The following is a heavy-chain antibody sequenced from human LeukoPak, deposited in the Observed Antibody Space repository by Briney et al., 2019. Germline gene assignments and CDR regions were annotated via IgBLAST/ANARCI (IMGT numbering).Heavy chain of an antibody. Sequence: SETLSLTCTVAGGSISSYYWSWIRQPAGKGLEWIGRIYTSGSTYYNPSLKSRVTMSVDTSKNQFSLKLSSVTAADTAVYYCARGYYDSSGSVGFDYWGQGTLVTVSS. CDR3: ARGYYDSSGSVGFDY. CDR1: GGSISSYY. V-gene: IGHV4-4*07. D-gene: IGHD3-22*01. J-gene: IGHJ4*02. CDR2: IYTSGST.